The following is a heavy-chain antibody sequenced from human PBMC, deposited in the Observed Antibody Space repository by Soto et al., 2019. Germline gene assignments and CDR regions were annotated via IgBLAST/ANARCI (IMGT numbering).Heavy chain of an antibody. D-gene: IGHD3-10*02. Sequence: EVPLVESGGGLVQPGGSLKVSCAASGFTFSDSTIHWVRQASGKGLEWVGRIRSEVYSYATVCAASVKDRFTISRDDSKNTAYLQMNSLKIEDTAVYYCSRCSGSYCMDVWGQGTTVTVSS. V-gene: IGHV3-73*02. CDR2: IRSEVYSYAT. CDR3: SRCSGSYCMDV. J-gene: IGHJ6*02. CDR1: GFTFSDST.